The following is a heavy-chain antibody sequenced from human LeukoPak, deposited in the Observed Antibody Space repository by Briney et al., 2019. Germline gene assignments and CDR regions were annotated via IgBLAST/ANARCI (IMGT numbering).Heavy chain of an antibody. V-gene: IGHV3-53*01. CDR3: AREGSGSLDY. J-gene: IGHJ4*02. CDR2: IYIDSST. D-gene: IGHD1-26*01. Sequence: GGPLRLSCAASGFIVSSKYMTWVRQAPGKGLEWLSVIYIDSSTYYGDSVKGRFTISRDNSKNTLCLQMNSLRVEDTAVYYCAREGSGSLDYWGQGTLATVSS. CDR1: GFIVSSKY.